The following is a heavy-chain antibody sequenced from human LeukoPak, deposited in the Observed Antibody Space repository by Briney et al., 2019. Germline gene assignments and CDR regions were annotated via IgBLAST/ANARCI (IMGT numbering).Heavy chain of an antibody. D-gene: IGHD4-17*01. CDR2: MNPNSGNI. CDR3: ARLSTVTTSFDY. V-gene: IGHV1-8*03. CDR1: GYTFTSYD. Sequence: GASVKVSCKASGYTFTSYDINWVRQATGQGLEWMGWMNPNSGNIGYAQNFQGRVTITRDTSISTVYMELSSLRSEDTAVYYCARLSTVTTSFDYWGQGTLVTVSS. J-gene: IGHJ4*02.